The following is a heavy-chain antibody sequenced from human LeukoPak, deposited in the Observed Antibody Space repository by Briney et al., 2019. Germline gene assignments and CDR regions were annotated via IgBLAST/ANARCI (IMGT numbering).Heavy chain of an antibody. CDR2: MNPNCGNT. CDR3: ARGRGVLLWFGELLSSQNFDY. CDR1: GYTFTSYD. D-gene: IGHD3-10*01. J-gene: IGHJ4*02. V-gene: IGHV1-8*01. Sequence: GASVKVSCKASGYTFTSYDINWVRQATGQGLEWMGWMNPNCGNTGYAQKFQGRVTMTRNTSISTAYMELSSLRSEDTAVYYCARGRGVLLWFGELLSSQNFDYWGQGTLVTVSS.